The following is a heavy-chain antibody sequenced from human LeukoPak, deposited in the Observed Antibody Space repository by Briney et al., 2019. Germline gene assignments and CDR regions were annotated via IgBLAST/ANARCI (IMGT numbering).Heavy chain of an antibody. CDR2: ISGSGGST. V-gene: IGHV3-23*01. CDR3: AKPAYCSSTSCYYFDY. D-gene: IGHD2-2*01. Sequence: PGGSLRPSCAASGFTFSGYAMSWVRQAPGKGLEWVSAISGSGGSTYYADSVKGRFTISRDNSKNTLYLQMNSLRAEDTAVYYCAKPAYCSSTSCYYFDYWGQGTLVTVSS. J-gene: IGHJ4*02. CDR1: GFTFSGYA.